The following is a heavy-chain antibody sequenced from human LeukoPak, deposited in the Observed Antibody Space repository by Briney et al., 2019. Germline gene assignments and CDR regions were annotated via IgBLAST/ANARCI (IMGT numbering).Heavy chain of an antibody. D-gene: IGHD4-17*01. CDR3: ARSYGDTLNYYYGMNV. Sequence: ASVKVSCKASGGTFSSYAISWVQQAPGQGLEWMGGIIPIFGTANYAQKFQGRVTITADESTSTAYMELSSLRSEDTAVYYCARSYGDTLNYYYGMNVWGQGTTVTVSS. CDR2: IIPIFGTA. J-gene: IGHJ6*02. V-gene: IGHV1-69*01. CDR1: GGTFSSYA.